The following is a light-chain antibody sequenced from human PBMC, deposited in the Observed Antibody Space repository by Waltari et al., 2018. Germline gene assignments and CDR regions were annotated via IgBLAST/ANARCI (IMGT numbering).Light chain of an antibody. V-gene: IGKV1-9*01. CDR2: AAS. Sequence: DIQLTQSPSFLSASVGDRVTITSRASQGINSFLAWYQQKPGKAPKLLLYAASTLQSGVPSRVSGSGSGTEFTLTISSLQPEDFAAYSCQQLSTYPLTFGQGTRLEIK. J-gene: IGKJ2*01. CDR1: QGINSF. CDR3: QQLSTYPLT.